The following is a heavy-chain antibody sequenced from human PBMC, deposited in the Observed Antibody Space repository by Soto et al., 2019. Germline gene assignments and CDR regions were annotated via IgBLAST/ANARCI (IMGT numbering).Heavy chain of an antibody. CDR1: GGSISSFY. D-gene: IGHD3-22*01. Sequence: SETLSLTCTVSGGSISSFYWTWIRQPAGKGLEWIGRIYTTGGTNYNPSLKSRVTMSLDTSKNEFSLKLKSVTAADTALYYCASGLYDRSGYSGNDAFDIWGQGTVVT. CDR3: ASGLYDRSGYSGNDAFDI. CDR2: IYTTGGT. V-gene: IGHV4-4*07. J-gene: IGHJ3*02.